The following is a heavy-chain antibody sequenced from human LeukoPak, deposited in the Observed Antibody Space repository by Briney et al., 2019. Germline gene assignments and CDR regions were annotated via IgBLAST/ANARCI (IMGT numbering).Heavy chain of an antibody. D-gene: IGHD3-22*01. J-gene: IGHJ4*02. CDR2: IRYDGSNK. CDR3: ARESESYDSSGSTFNY. Sequence: GGSLRLSCAASGFTFSSYGMHWVRQAPGKGLEWVAFIRYDGSNKYYADSAKGRFTISRDNSKNTLYLQMNSLRAEDTAVYYCARESESYDSSGSTFNYWGQGTLVTVSS. V-gene: IGHV3-30*02. CDR1: GFTFSSYG.